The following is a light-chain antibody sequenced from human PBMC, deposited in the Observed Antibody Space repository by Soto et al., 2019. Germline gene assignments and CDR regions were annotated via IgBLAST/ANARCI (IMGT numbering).Light chain of an antibody. CDR2: DVS. J-gene: IGLJ1*01. Sequence: QSALTQPRSVSGSPGQSVTIPCTGTSSDVGGYNYVSWYQQHPGKAPKLMIYDVSKRPSGVPDRFSGSKSGNTASLTISGLQAEDEADYYCCSYAGSYTSPFYVFGTGTKVTVL. CDR1: SSDVGGYNY. CDR3: CSYAGSYTSPFYV. V-gene: IGLV2-11*01.